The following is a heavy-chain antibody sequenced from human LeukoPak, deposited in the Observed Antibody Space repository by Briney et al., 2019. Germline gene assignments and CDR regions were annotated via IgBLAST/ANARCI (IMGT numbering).Heavy chain of an antibody. CDR3: AKAPVTTCRGAYCYPFDY. J-gene: IGHJ4*02. V-gene: IGHV3-23*01. Sequence: PGGSLRLSCAASGFTLSSYAMSWVRQAPGKGLEWVSAISDSGNTYHADSVKGRVTISRDSSKNTLFLQMNRLRPEDAAVYYCAKAPVTTCRGAYCYPFDYWGQGTLVTVSS. CDR2: ISDSGNT. CDR1: GFTLSSYA. D-gene: IGHD2-21*01.